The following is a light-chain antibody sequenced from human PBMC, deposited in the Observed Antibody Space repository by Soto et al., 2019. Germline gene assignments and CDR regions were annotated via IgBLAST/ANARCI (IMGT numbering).Light chain of an antibody. Sequence: DILMTQSPSSLSASVGDRVTITRRASRSISNYLNWYQQKSGKAPRLLIYAASSLQPGVPSRFSGTGTGTAFTLTITSLQPEDSATYYCQQSYSVPRFGQGTRVDLK. J-gene: IGKJ1*01. V-gene: IGKV1-39*01. CDR2: AAS. CDR3: QQSYSVPR. CDR1: RSISNY.